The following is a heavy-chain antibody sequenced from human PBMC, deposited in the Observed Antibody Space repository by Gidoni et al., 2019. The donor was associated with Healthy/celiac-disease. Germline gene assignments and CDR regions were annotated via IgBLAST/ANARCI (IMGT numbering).Heavy chain of an antibody. Sequence: EVQLVESGGGLVQPGGSLKLSCAASGFTFSGSAMHWVRQASGKGLGWVGRIRSKANSYATAYAASVKGRFTISRDDSKNTAYLQMNSLKTEDTAVYYCTSRGDRYCTNGVCYSFDYWGQGTLVTVSS. V-gene: IGHV3-73*02. J-gene: IGHJ4*02. CDR2: IRSKANSYAT. CDR3: TSRGDRYCTNGVCYSFDY. CDR1: GFTFSGSA. D-gene: IGHD2-8*01.